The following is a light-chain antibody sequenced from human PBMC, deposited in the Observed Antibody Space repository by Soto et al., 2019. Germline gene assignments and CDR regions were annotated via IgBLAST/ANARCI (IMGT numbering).Light chain of an antibody. J-gene: IGKJ2*01. CDR2: GAS. Sequence: IQMTQSPSSLSASVGDSVTVTCRASQSINIYLNWYQQKPGKAPTLLIYGASSLQSRFPSRFTGGGSRTDFTLTISSLQPEDFATYYCQQSYRSPYTFGQGTKLEIK. CDR3: QQSYRSPYT. V-gene: IGKV1-39*01. CDR1: QSINIY.